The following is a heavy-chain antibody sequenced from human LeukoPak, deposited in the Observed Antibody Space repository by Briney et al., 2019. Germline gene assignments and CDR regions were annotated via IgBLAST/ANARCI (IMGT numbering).Heavy chain of an antibody. V-gene: IGHV1-69*05. CDR2: IIPIFGTA. CDR3: ARGTKDFWSGIYLDY. Sequence: ASVKVSCKASGGTFSSYAISWVRQAPGQGLEWMGGIIPIFGTANYAQKFQGRVTITTDESTSTAYMELSSLRSEDTAVYYCARGTKDFWSGIYLDYWGQGTLVTVSS. CDR1: GGTFSSYA. J-gene: IGHJ4*02. D-gene: IGHD3-3*01.